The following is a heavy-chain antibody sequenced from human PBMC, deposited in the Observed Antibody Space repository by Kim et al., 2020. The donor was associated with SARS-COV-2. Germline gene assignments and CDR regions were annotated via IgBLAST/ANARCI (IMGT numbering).Heavy chain of an antibody. J-gene: IGHJ4*02. CDR3: ARVKEIATARYYFDY. V-gene: IGHV4-39*07. CDR2: IYYSGRT. CDR1: GGSISSSSYY. Sequence: SETLSLTCTVSGGSISSSSYYWGWIRQPPGKGLEWIGSIYYSGRTYYNPSLKSRVTISVDTYKKQFSLKLSSVTAADTAVYYCARVKEIATARYYFDYWGQGTLVTVSS. D-gene: IGHD6-13*01.